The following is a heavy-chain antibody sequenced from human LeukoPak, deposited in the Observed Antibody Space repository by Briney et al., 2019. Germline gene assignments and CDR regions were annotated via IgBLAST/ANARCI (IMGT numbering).Heavy chain of an antibody. Sequence: GSLRLSCAASGFTFNNYEMNWARQAPGKGLEWIGYIYYSGSTNYNPSLKGRVTISVDTSKNQFSLKLSSVTAADTAVYYCASINWVATSFDYWGQGTLVTVSS. V-gene: IGHV4-59*01. CDR3: ASINWVATSFDY. D-gene: IGHD5-12*01. CDR2: IYYSGST. J-gene: IGHJ4*02. CDR1: GFTFNNYE.